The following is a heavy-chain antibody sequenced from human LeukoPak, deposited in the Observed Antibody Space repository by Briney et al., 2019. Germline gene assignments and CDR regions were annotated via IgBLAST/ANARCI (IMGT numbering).Heavy chain of an antibody. CDR2: IYYSGST. D-gene: IGHD3-22*01. CDR1: GGSISSYY. Sequence: SETLSLTCTVSGGSISSYYWSWIRQPPGKGLEWIGYIYYSGSTNYNPSLKSRVTISVDTSKNQFSLKLSSVTAADTAVYYCARVRSSGYLNYYYYGMVVWGQGTTVTVSS. J-gene: IGHJ6*02. CDR3: ARVRSSGYLNYYYYGMVV. V-gene: IGHV4-59*01.